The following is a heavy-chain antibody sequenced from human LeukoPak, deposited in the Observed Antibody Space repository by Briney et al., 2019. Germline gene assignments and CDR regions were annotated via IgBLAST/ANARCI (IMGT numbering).Heavy chain of an antibody. Sequence: GGSLRLSCAASGFTFSSYSMNWVRQAPGKGLEWVSSISSSSSYIYYADSVKGRFTISRDNAKNSLYLQMNSLRAEDTAVYYCARARAGYYALFQHWGQGSLVIVSS. J-gene: IGHJ1*01. D-gene: IGHD3-10*01. V-gene: IGHV3-21*01. CDR2: ISSSSSYI. CDR1: GFTFSSYS. CDR3: ARARAGYYALFQH.